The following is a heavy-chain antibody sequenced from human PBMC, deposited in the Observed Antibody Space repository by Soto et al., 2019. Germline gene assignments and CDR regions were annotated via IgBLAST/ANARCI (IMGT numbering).Heavy chain of an antibody. J-gene: IGHJ5*02. CDR2: IIPIFGTP. CDR3: ARGLECRGYCLDKPTWFGP. CDR1: GGTFSTYT. D-gene: IGHD2-15*01. V-gene: IGHV1-69*06. Sequence: SVKVSCKASGGTFSTYTFSGVVQSGLRGRDWMGRIIPIFGTPYYAQKFQGRVTITADKSTSTVYMELSSLGSDDTAVYFCARGLECRGYCLDKPTWFGPWGQGTLVTVSS.